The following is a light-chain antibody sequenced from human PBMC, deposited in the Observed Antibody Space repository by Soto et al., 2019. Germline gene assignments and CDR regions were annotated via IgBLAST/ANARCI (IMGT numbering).Light chain of an antibody. V-gene: IGKV3-20*01. CDR3: QQFSSYPLT. CDR1: QSVSSR. CDR2: GAS. J-gene: IGKJ4*01. Sequence: KLSPATVSVKKRERATLSCRASQSVSSRLAWYQQKPGQAPRLLISGASSRATGIPDRFSGSGSGTDFTLTISRLEPEDFAVYYCQQFSSYPLTFGGGSK.